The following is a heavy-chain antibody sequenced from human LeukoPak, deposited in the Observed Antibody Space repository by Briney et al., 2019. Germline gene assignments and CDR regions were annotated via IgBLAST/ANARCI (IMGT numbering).Heavy chain of an antibody. D-gene: IGHD1-26*01. CDR2: IIGSSGST. CDR3: ARQRKVGVTGYYFDY. V-gene: IGHV3-23*01. J-gene: IGHJ4*02. CDR1: VFTSNNNT. Sequence: RGSLRLSCAPSVFTSNNNTMSCVREAPGRGPEWGSNIIGSSGSTYYADSVKGRFTIYRDNSKNTVYLQMNRLRVEDTAGYYCARQRKVGVTGYYFDYWGQGTRVTVSS.